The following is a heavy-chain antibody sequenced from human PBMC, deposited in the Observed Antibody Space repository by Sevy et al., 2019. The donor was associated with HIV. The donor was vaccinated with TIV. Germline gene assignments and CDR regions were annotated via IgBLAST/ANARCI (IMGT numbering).Heavy chain of an antibody. J-gene: IGHJ4*02. CDR2: IRSATYGETT. V-gene: IGHV3-49*03. CDR3: TRRASRVYGDHLNLY. CDR1: GFTFGDYA. D-gene: IGHD2-21*02. Sequence: GGSLRLSCTASGFTFGDYAMSWFRQAPGRGLEWVGFIRSATYGETTEYAAYVKGRFTVSRDDSKGIVYLQMNSLKTEDTAVYYCTRRASRVYGDHLNLYWGQGTLVTVSS.